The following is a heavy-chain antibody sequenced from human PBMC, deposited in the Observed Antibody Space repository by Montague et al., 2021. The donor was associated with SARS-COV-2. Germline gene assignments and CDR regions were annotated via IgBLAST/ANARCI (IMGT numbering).Heavy chain of an antibody. J-gene: IGHJ4*02. CDR3: ARNSDS. CDR2: GSTS. Sequence: GSTSTYADSVKGRFTVSRDNAKNTLYLQMSSLRAEDTAVYYCARNSDSWGQGTLVTVSS. V-gene: IGHV3-74*01.